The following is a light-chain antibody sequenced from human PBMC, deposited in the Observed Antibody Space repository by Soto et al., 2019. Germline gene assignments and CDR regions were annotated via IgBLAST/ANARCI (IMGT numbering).Light chain of an antibody. J-gene: IGKJ5*01. CDR3: QQRNYWQVT. CDR1: QSVSGY. CDR2: DVS. V-gene: IGKV3-11*01. Sequence: EIVLTQSPGTLSLSPGERATRSCRASQSVSGYLAWYQQKPGQAPRLLIYDVSNRATGIPARFSGSGSGTDFTLTISSLEPEDFAIYYCQQRNYWQVTFGQGTRWRL.